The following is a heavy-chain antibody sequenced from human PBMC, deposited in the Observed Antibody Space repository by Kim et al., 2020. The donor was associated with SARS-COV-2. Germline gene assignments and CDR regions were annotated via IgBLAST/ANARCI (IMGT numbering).Heavy chain of an antibody. CDR2: INQDGGEK. D-gene: IGHD3-16*02. Sequence: GGSLRLSCAASGFTFNNFWETWVRQAPGKGLEWVANINQDGGEKHYVDSVKGRFTISRDNAKHSLYLQMNSLRGEDRTLYYCEASSIVMEYWSLVTLVTVSS. CDR1: GFTFNNFW. J-gene: IGHJ4*02. V-gene: IGHV3-7*01. CDR3: EASSIVMEY.